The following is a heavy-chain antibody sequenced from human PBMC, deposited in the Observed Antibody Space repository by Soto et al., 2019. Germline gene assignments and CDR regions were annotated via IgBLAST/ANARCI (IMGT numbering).Heavy chain of an antibody. J-gene: IGHJ4*02. CDR2: ISAYNGNT. Sequence: GSLVKGSWRASCWTFAWFGIISVPQAPGQGLEWMGWISAYNGNTNYAQKLQGRVTMTTDTSTSTAYMELRSLRSDDTAVYYCARDSLALRFFDYWGQGTLVTVSS. CDR3: ARDSLALRFFDY. D-gene: IGHD3-3*01. CDR1: CWTFAWFG. V-gene: IGHV1-18*01.